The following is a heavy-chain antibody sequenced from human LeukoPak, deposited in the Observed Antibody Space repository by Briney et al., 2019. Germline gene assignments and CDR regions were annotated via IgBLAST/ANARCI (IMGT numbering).Heavy chain of an antibody. D-gene: IGHD1-26*01. CDR2: LFYSGNA. V-gene: IGHV4-39*07. Sequence: SETLSLTCTVSGGSYSSSGYYWGCFRQPPGKGLEWIGSLFYSGNAYYNPSLKSRVTISVDTSKNHFSLKLRSVTAADTAVYYCATLRSWSPDYFVHWGQGTLVTVSS. CDR1: GGSYSSSGYY. CDR3: ATLRSWSPDYFVH. J-gene: IGHJ4*02.